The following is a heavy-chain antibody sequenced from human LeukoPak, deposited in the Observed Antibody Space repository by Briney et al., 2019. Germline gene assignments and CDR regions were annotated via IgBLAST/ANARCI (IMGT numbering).Heavy chain of an antibody. D-gene: IGHD3-10*01. V-gene: IGHV4-4*07. Sequence: SETLSPTCTVSGGSISNYYWNWIRQPAGKGLEWIGRIYTSGSTNYNPSLKSRVTMSIDTSKNQFSLKVISVTAADAAVYYCARAGDGSGSYDNADYDYWGQGTLVTVSS. CDR2: IYTSGST. CDR3: ARAGDGSGSYDNADYDY. CDR1: GGSISNYY. J-gene: IGHJ4*02.